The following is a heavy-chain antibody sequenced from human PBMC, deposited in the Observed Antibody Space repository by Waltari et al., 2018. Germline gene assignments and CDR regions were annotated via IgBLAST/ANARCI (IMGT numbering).Heavy chain of an antibody. Sequence: QVQLVQSGAEVKKPGASVKVSCKASGYTFTGYYMHWVRQAPGQGLEWMGWINPNSGGTNYAQKFQGRVTMTRDTSISTAYMELSRLRSDDTAVYYCASIRCSSTSCAGYGMDVWGQGTTVIVSS. CDR1: GYTFTGYY. CDR3: ASIRCSSTSCAGYGMDV. D-gene: IGHD2-2*01. J-gene: IGHJ6*02. CDR2: INPNSGGT. V-gene: IGHV1-2*02.